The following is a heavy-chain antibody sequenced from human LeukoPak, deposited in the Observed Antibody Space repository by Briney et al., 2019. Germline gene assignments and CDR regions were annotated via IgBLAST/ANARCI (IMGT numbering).Heavy chain of an antibody. Sequence: PGGSLRLSCAASGFTFSSYSMNWVRRAPAKGLEWVSYISSSSSSIYYADSVKGRFTISRDNAKNSLYLQMNSLRAEDTAVYYCARDWDHTRGMDVWGQGTTVTVSS. V-gene: IGHV3-48*01. D-gene: IGHD1-14*01. CDR2: ISSSSSSI. CDR1: GFTFSSYS. J-gene: IGHJ6*02. CDR3: ARDWDHTRGMDV.